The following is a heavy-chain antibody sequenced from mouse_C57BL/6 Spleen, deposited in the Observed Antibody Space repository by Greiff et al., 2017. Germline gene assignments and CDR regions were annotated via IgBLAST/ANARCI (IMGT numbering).Heavy chain of an antibody. J-gene: IGHJ1*03. CDR3: ARPSVVAYLYWYFDV. Sequence: EVKLVESGGGLVKPGGSLKLSCAASGFTFSSYTMSWVRQTPEKRLEWVATISGGGGNTYYPDSVKGRFTISRDNAKNTLYLQMSSLRSEDTALYYCARPSVVAYLYWYFDVWGTGTTVTVSS. CDR2: ISGGGGNT. V-gene: IGHV5-9*01. D-gene: IGHD1-1*01. CDR1: GFTFSSYT.